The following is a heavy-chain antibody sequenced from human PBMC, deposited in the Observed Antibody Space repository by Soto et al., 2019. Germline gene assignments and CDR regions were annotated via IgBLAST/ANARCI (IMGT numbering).Heavy chain of an antibody. Sequence: LRLSCVASGLTFKNAWMNWVRQAPGKGLEWVGRIRSKSDGGTTDYAAPVKGRFTISRDDSKNMVDLQMSSLKTEDTAIYYCTTHSGAAFEYWGQGALVTVS. CDR3: TTHSGAAFEY. J-gene: IGHJ4*02. CDR2: IRSKSDGGTT. D-gene: IGHD1-26*01. CDR1: GLTFKNAW. V-gene: IGHV3-15*01.